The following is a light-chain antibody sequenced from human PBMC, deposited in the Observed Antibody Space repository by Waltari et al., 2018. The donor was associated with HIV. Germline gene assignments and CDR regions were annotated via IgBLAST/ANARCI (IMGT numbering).Light chain of an antibody. V-gene: IGLV1-51*02. J-gene: IGLJ3*02. CDR2: END. Sequence: QSVLTQPPSVSAAPGQKVTISCPGSSSNIGRHYLYWYHQLPGTAPKLFIYENDKRPSGIPARFSGSKSDTSATLVITGLQTGDEADYYCGTWDSSLSGALFGGGTKVTVL. CDR3: GTWDSSLSGAL. CDR1: SSNIGRHY.